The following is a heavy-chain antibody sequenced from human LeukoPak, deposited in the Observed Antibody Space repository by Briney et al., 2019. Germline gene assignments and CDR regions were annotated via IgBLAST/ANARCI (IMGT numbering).Heavy chain of an antibody. CDR3: AKPQYCSGGSCYWFDP. CDR2: ISGSGGNT. J-gene: IGHJ5*02. V-gene: IGHV3-23*01. Sequence: PGGSLRLSCAASGFTFSTYAMSWVRQAPGKGLEWVAAISGSGGNTYYADSVKGRFTISRDNSKNTLYLQVNSLRAEDTAVYYCAKPQYCSGGSCYWFDPWGQGTLVTVSS. CDR1: GFTFSTYA. D-gene: IGHD2-15*01.